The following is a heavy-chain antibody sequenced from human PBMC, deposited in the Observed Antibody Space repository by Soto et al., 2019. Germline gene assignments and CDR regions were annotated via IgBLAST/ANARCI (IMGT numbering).Heavy chain of an antibody. J-gene: IGHJ6*02. CDR2: IYYSGST. V-gene: IGHV4-31*03. D-gene: IGHD3-16*02. CDR1: GGSISSGGYY. CDR3: AREKGELSQYYYYGMDV. Sequence: QVQLQESGPGLVKPSQTLSLTCTVSGGSISSGGYYWSWIRQHPGKGLEWIGYIYYSGSTYYNPSLKSRVTISVDTSKNQFSLKLSSVTAADTAVYYCAREKGELSQYYYYGMDVWGQGTTVTVSS.